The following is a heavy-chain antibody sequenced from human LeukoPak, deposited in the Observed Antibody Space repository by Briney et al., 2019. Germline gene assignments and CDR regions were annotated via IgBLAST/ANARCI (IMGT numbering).Heavy chain of an antibody. CDR3: AREELRLGELSFDY. Sequence: GASVKVSCKASGYTFTSYGISWVRQAPGQGLEWMGWISAYNGNTNYAQKLQGRVTMTTDTSTSTAYMELRSLRSDDTAVYYCAREELRLGELSFDYWGQGTLVTVSS. CDR1: GYTFTSYG. V-gene: IGHV1-18*01. D-gene: IGHD3-16*02. CDR2: ISAYNGNT. J-gene: IGHJ4*02.